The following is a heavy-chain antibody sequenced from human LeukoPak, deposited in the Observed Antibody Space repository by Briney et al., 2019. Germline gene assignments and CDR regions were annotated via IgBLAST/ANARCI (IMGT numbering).Heavy chain of an antibody. CDR2: IYYSGST. V-gene: IGHV4-59*01. CDR1: GAPISSYY. Sequence: PSETLSLTCTVSGAPISSYYWSWIRQPPGKGLEWIGYIYYSGSTNYNPSLKSRVTISVDTSKNQFSLKLRSVTAADTAVYYCARGDCSSTSCYTRRYWFDPWGQGTLVTVSS. J-gene: IGHJ5*02. CDR3: ARGDCSSTSCYTRRYWFDP. D-gene: IGHD2-2*02.